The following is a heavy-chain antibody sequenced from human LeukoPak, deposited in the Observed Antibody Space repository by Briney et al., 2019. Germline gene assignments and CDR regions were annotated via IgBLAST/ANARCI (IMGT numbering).Heavy chain of an antibody. J-gene: IGHJ3*02. CDR1: GGSISSSSYY. CDR3: ARARYYYDSSGYSDAFDI. D-gene: IGHD3-22*01. V-gene: IGHV4-39*07. CDR2: IYYSGST. Sequence: PSETLSLTCTVSGGSISSSSYYWGWIPQPPGKGLEWIGSIYYSGSTYYNPSLKSRVTISVDTSKNQFSLKLSSVTAADTAVYYCARARYYYDSSGYSDAFDIWGQGTMVTVSS.